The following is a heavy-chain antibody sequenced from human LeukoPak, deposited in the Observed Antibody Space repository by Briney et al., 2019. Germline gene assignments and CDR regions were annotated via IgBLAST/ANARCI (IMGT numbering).Heavy chain of an antibody. CDR2: INGDGRSI. CDR3: ARDFYYGSGSLDQ. J-gene: IGHJ4*02. Sequence: PGGSLRLSCVASGFTFSTFGMNWVRQAPGKGLVWVSRINGDGRSISYADSVKGRFTISRDNAKNTLYLQMNSLRAEDTAVYYCARDFYYGSGSLDQWGQGTLVTVSS. D-gene: IGHD3-10*01. V-gene: IGHV3-74*01. CDR1: GFTFSTFG.